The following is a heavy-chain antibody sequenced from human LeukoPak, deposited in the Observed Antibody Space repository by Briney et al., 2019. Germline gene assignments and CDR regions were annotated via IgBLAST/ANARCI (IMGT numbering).Heavy chain of an antibody. CDR2: VYSSGST. CDR3: ARGYGDRTSLGFDY. J-gene: IGHJ4*02. D-gene: IGHD4-17*01. V-gene: IGHV4-4*07. Sequence: PSESLSLTCTVSGGSIRSYYWSRIRQAAGKELEWIARVYSSGSTNYNPSLESRVTMLADTSSNQFSLRVRSVTAADTAVYYCARGYGDRTSLGFDYWGQGTLVTVSS. CDR1: GGSIRSYY.